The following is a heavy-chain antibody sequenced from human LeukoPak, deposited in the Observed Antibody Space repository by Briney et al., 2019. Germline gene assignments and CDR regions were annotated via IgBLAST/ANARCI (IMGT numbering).Heavy chain of an antibody. CDR2: INYSGNT. CDR3: ARCGGYDYLDDY. Sequence: PSETLSLTCAVYGGSFSDYCWTWIRQPPGEGLEWIGEINYSGNTKYNPSLKSRVSISADTSKNQFSLKLTSVTAADTAVYYCARCGGYDYLDDYWGQGTLVTVSS. V-gene: IGHV4-34*01. D-gene: IGHD5-12*01. CDR1: GGSFSDYC. J-gene: IGHJ4*02.